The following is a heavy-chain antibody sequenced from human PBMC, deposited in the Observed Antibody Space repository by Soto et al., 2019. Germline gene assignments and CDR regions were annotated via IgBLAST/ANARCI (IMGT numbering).Heavy chain of an antibody. J-gene: IGHJ6*02. CDR1: GGTFSSYA. D-gene: IGHD2-15*01. V-gene: IGHV1-69*01. Sequence: QVQLVQSGAEVKKPGSSVKVSCKASGGTFSSYAISGVRQAPGQGLEWMGGIIPIFGTANYAQKFQGRVTITADESTSTDYMELSSRRSEDTAVYYCARDRSVVVAATHYYYYGMDVWGQGTTVTVSS. CDR3: ARDRSVVVAATHYYYYGMDV. CDR2: IIPIFGTA.